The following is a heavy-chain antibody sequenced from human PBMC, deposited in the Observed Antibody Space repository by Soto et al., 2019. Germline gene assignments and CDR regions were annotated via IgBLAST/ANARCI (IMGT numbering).Heavy chain of an antibody. Sequence: PSETLSLTCTVSGGSISSYYWSWIRQPPGKGLEWIGYIYYSGSTNYNPSLKSRVTISVDTSKNQFSLKLSSVTAADTAVYYCARGYNIQEDWFDPWGQGTPVTVSS. CDR2: IYYSGST. D-gene: IGHD5-18*01. CDR3: ARGYNIQEDWFDP. CDR1: GGSISSYY. J-gene: IGHJ5*02. V-gene: IGHV4-59*01.